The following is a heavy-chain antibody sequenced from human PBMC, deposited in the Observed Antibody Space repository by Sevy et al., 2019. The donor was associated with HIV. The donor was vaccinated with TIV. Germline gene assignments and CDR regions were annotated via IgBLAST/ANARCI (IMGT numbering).Heavy chain of an antibody. CDR3: ARVAVEYCTNDCYHRFDH. Sequence: GESLKISCVASGFTFPVYSVLWVRQAPGKGLEWLTLISYDGNYKYYADSVKGRFTISRDNSNNILYRQMSSLRVEDTALYFCARVAVEYCTNDCYHRFDHWGLGTLVTVSS. J-gene: IGHJ4*02. CDR1: GFTFPVYS. V-gene: IGHV3-30*04. D-gene: IGHD2-8*01. CDR2: ISYDGNYK.